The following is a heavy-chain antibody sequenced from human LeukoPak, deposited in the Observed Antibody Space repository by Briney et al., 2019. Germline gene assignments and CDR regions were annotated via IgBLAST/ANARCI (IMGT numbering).Heavy chain of an antibody. CDR1: GFAFVSYG. V-gene: IGHV3-33*06. J-gene: IGHJ4*02. D-gene: IGHD6-13*01. CDR2: VWHDGSNK. CDR3: AKAQTIYSSSWDY. Sequence: GGSLRLSCAASGFAFVSYGMHWVRQTPGKGLEWVAVVWHDGSNKYYRDSVKGRFTISRDNSKNTLFLQMNSLRADDTAVYYCAKAQTIYSSSWDYWGQGTQVTVSS.